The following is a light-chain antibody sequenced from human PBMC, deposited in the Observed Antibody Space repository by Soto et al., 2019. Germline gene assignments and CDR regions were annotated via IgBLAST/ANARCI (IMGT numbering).Light chain of an antibody. CDR2: NTN. CDR3: AAWDGSLDVVL. CDR1: TSNIGTNT. J-gene: IGLJ2*01. Sequence: QSVLTQPPSASGTPGQRVTISCSGSTSNIGTNTVNWYQQFPGSAPQLLLYNTNQRPSGVPGRFSGSKSGTSASLAISGLQSEDEADYYCAAWDGSLDVVLFGGGTQLTVL. V-gene: IGLV1-44*01.